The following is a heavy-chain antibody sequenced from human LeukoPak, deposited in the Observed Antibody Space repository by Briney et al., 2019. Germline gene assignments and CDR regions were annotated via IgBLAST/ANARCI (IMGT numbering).Heavy chain of an antibody. CDR1: GFIFSNFD. CDR3: ARVVQWYFDL. V-gene: IGHV3-13*01. CDR2: IATGGDT. Sequence: PGGSLRLSCAASGFIFSNFDMHWVRQVTGKRLEWVSGIATGGDTYYPGSVKGRFTISRENAKNSLYLQMNRLRVGDTAVYYCARVVQWYFDLWGRGTLVTVSS. J-gene: IGHJ2*01.